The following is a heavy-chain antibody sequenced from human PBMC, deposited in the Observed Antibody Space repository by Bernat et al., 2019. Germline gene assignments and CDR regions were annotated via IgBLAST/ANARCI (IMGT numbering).Heavy chain of an antibody. CDR3: ARDPGWGSAAAGTGSAFDI. Sequence: EVQLVESGGGLVQPGRSLRLSCAASGFTFDDYAMHWVRQAPGKGLEWVSGISWNSGSIGYADSVKGRFTISRDNAKNSLYLQMNSLRAEDTALYYCARDPGWGSAAAGTGSAFDIWGQGTMVTVSS. D-gene: IGHD6-13*01. CDR2: ISWNSGSI. CDR1: GFTFDDYA. V-gene: IGHV3-9*01. J-gene: IGHJ3*02.